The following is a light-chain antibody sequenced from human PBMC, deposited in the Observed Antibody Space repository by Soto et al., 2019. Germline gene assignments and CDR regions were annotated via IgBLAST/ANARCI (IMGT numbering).Light chain of an antibody. CDR1: QSLTNY. CDR3: QQLLNWPPG. V-gene: IGKV3-11*01. Sequence: EIFLTQSTDTLSLSPGERATLTCRASQSLTNYIAWYQQRPGQAPRLLIYDASNTATGVPARFSGSRSGTDFTLTISALEPADFGLKFCQQLLNWPPGFGQGTKV. CDR2: DAS. J-gene: IGKJ1*01.